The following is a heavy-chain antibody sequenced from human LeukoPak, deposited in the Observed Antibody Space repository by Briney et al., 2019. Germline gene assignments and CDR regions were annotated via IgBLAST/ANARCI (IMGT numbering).Heavy chain of an antibody. D-gene: IGHD2-8*01. J-gene: IGHJ4*02. Sequence: PGGSLRLSCAASGFTFSSYEMNWVRQAPGKGLEWVSYIGRRGSSIHYADSAKGRFTISRDNSKNTVYLQMNSLRAEDTAVYYCAKGPDKYGIKAYADFWGQGTLVTVSS. CDR3: AKGPDKYGIKAYADF. V-gene: IGHV3-48*03. CDR2: IGRRGSSI. CDR1: GFTFSSYE.